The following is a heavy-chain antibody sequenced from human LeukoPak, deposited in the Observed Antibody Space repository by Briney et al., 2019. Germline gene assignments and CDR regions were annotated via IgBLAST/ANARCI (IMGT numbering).Heavy chain of an antibody. CDR1: SGFTFSDYY. CDR2: ISSSGSSI. J-gene: IGHJ5*02. V-gene: IGHV3-11*01. Sequence: PGGSPRLSCAASSGFTFSDYYMTWIRQAPGKGLEWISYISSSGSSIYYADSVKGRFTISRDNAKNSLYLQMNSLRAEDTAVYYCARGADAGGYNWFDPWGQGTLVTVSS. D-gene: IGHD1-26*01. CDR3: ARGADAGGYNWFDP.